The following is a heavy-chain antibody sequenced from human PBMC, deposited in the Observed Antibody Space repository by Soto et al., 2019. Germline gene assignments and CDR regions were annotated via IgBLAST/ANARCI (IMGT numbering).Heavy chain of an antibody. J-gene: IGHJ4*02. CDR1: GFTFSTYA. D-gene: IGHD1-26*01. CDR2: ISSGGDT. V-gene: IGHV3-23*01. CDR3: AKNQWELVY. Sequence: PXECLRLSCAASGFTFSTYAVSWVRQAPGKGLEWVSAISSGGDTYYTDSVKGRFTISRDNSKNTLYLQMNSLRAEDTAVYYCAKNQWELVYWGQGTLVTVSS.